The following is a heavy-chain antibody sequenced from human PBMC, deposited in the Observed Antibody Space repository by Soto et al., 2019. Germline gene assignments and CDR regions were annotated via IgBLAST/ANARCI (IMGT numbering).Heavy chain of an antibody. CDR3: GYVGGYSTGDYCFDL. CDR1: GSTFTGNG. Sequence: GASVKVSCKVSGSTFTGNGIGWVRQAPGQGLEWMGWISPYNENVDSSQKLEDRLTMTTDTSTTTAYMELRNLGSDDTALYFCGYVGGYSTGDYCFDLWGQGTPVTVSS. J-gene: IGHJ4*01. CDR2: ISPYNENV. D-gene: IGHD2-8*02. V-gene: IGHV1-18*04.